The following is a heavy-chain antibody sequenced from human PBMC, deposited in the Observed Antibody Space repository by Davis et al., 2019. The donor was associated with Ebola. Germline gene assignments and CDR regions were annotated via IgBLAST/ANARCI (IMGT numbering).Heavy chain of an antibody. V-gene: IGHV3-23*01. CDR3: AKDIVVVPAPTAYYYGMDV. J-gene: IGHJ6*02. CDR2: ISGSGGTT. CDR1: GFTFSTYG. D-gene: IGHD2-2*01. Sequence: GESLKISCAVSGFTFSTYGMTWVRQAPGKGLEWVSGISGSGGTTYYADSVRGRFTISRDNSKSTLSLQMKSLRPEDTAVYYCAKDIVVVPAPTAYYYGMDVWGQGTPVAVSS.